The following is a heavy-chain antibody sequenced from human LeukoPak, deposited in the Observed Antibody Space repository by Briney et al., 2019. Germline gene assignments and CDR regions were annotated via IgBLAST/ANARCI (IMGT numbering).Heavy chain of an antibody. CDR3: ARETVLRGPGLYDYYNYGMDV. J-gene: IGHJ6*02. D-gene: IGHD2-8*01. Sequence: PSQTLSLTCTVSGGSINSGDYYWSWIRQPPGKGLEWIGYIYYSGSTYYNPPLKSRVTISVDSSKKQFSLRLSSLTAADTAVYYCARETVLRGPGLYDYYNYGMDVWGQGTTVTVSS. V-gene: IGHV4-30-4*01. CDR1: GGSINSGDYY. CDR2: IYYSGST.